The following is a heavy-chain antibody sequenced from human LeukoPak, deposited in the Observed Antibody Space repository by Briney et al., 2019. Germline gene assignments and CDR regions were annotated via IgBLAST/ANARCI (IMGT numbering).Heavy chain of an antibody. J-gene: IGHJ6*02. CDR2: ISGSGGST. D-gene: IGHD2-2*01. CDR1: GFTFSSYA. CDR3: TTGGPAVPAAIDGVDV. V-gene: IGHV3-23*01. Sequence: GGPLRLSCAASGFTFSSYAMSWVRQAPGKGLEWVSAISGSGGSTYYADSVKGRFTISRDNSKNTLDLQMNSLKTEDTAVYYCTTGGPAVPAAIDGVDVWGQGTTVTVSS.